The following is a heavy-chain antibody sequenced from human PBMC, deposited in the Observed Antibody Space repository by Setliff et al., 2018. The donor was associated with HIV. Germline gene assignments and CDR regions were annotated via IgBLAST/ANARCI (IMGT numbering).Heavy chain of an antibody. D-gene: IGHD3-3*01. J-gene: IGHJ4*02. CDR1: GVSINSHY. CDR2: IYTSGST. CDR3: AGHGDYNFWSGYYFDF. Sequence: SETLSLTCTVSGVSINSHYWSWIRQPPGKGLEWIGYIYTSGSTNFNPSLKSRGTISVDTSKNQFSLKLNSVTAADTAVYYCAGHGDYNFWSGYYFDFWGQGTLVTVSS. V-gene: IGHV4-4*09.